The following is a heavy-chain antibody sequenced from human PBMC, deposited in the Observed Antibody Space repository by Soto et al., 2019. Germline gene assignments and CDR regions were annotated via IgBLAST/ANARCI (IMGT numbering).Heavy chain of an antibody. CDR3: ARTYCSGGSSCPYYFDY. Sequence: XVKVSCKASGGTFSSYAISWVRHAPGQGLEWMGGIIPIFGTANYAQKFQGRVTITADESTSTAYMELSSLRSEDKAVYYCARTYCSGGSSCPYYFDYWGQGTLVTVSS. V-gene: IGHV1-69*13. J-gene: IGHJ4*02. D-gene: IGHD2-15*01. CDR2: IIPIFGTA. CDR1: GGTFSSYA.